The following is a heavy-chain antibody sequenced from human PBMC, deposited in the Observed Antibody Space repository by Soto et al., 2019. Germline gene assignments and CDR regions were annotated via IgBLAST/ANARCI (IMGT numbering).Heavy chain of an antibody. CDR1: RFTFSSYW. J-gene: IGHJ6*02. CDR2: IKQDGSEK. CDR3: ARPFYYYGMDV. Sequence: GGSLRLSCAASRFTFSSYWMSWVRQAPGKGLEWVANIKQDGSEKYYVDSVKGRFTISRDNAKNSLYLQMNSLRAEDTAVYYCARPFYYYGMDVWGQGTTVTVSS. V-gene: IGHV3-7*01.